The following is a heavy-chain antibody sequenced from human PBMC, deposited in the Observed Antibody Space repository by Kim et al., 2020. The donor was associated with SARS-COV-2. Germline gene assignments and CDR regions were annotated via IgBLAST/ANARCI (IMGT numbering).Heavy chain of an antibody. CDR1: GYTFTSYA. V-gene: IGHV7-4-1*02. J-gene: IGHJ5*02. CDR3: ARDLDVVVVAATPGDP. CDR2: INTNTGNP. Sequence: ASVKVSCKASGYTFTSYAMNWVRQAPGQGLEWMGWINTNTGNPTYAQGFTGRFVFSLDTSVSTAYLQISSLKAEDTAVYYCARDLDVVVVAATPGDPWGQGTLVTVSS. D-gene: IGHD2-15*01.